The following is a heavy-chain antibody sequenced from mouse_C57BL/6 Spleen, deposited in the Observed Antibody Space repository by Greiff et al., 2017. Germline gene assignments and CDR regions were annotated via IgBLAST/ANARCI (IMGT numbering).Heavy chain of an antibody. CDR1: GFSLTSYG. D-gene: IGHD1-1*02. CDR3: AREHGPGYWYFDV. V-gene: IGHV2-6*01. Sequence: VHLVESGPGLVAPSQSLSITCTVSGFSLTSYGVDWVRQSPGTGLEWLGVIWGVGSTNYNSALKSRLSISKDNSKSQVFFKRNSLQTDDTSMYYCAREHGPGYWYFDVWGTGTTVTVSS. CDR2: IWGVGST. J-gene: IGHJ1*03.